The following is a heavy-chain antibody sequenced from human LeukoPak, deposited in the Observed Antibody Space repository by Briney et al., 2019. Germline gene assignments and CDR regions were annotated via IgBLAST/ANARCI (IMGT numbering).Heavy chain of an antibody. J-gene: IGHJ6*02. D-gene: IGHD5-12*01. Sequence: GASVRVSCKASGYTFTGYYMHWVRQAPGQGLEWMGWINPNSGGTNYAQKFQGRVTMTRDTSISTAYMELSRLRSDDTAVYYRARELLMATIIPGKYYYYGMDVWGQGTTVTVSS. CDR1: GYTFTGYY. V-gene: IGHV1-2*02. CDR3: ARELLMATIIPGKYYYYGMDV. CDR2: INPNSGGT.